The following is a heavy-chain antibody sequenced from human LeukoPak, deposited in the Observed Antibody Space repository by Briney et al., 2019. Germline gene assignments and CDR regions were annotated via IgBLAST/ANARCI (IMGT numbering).Heavy chain of an antibody. CDR2: IYSGGST. Sequence: PGGSLRLSCAASGFTFSSYAMSWVRQAPGKGLEWVSVIYSGGSTYYADSVKGRFTISRDNSKNTLYLQMNSLRAEDTAVYYCTRENSGEAVAGPDYWGQGTLVTVSS. V-gene: IGHV3-53*01. CDR3: TRENSGEAVAGPDY. CDR1: GFTFSSYA. D-gene: IGHD6-19*01. J-gene: IGHJ4*02.